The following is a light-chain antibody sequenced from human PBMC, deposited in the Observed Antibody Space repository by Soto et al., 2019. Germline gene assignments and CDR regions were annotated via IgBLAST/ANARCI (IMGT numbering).Light chain of an antibody. CDR2: GAS. Sequence: EIVLTQSPGTLSLSPGERATLSCRASQSVSSSYLAWYQQKPGQAPRLLLYGASSRATGIPDRFSGSGSGTDFTLTISRLEPEDFAVYYCQQYGSSPWTFGQGTKV. J-gene: IGKJ1*01. CDR3: QQYGSSPWT. V-gene: IGKV3-20*01. CDR1: QSVSSSY.